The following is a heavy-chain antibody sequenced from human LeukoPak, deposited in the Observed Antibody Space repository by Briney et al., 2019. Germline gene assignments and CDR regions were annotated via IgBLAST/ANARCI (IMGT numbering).Heavy chain of an antibody. CDR1: GGSISSYY. CDR3: AKDLYDSSGYYSGDAFDI. J-gene: IGHJ3*02. CDR2: IYTSGST. V-gene: IGHV4-4*07. Sequence: SETLSLTCTVSGGSISSYYWSWIRQPAGKGLEWIGRIYTSGSTNYNPSLKSRVTMSVDTSKNQFSLKLSSVTAEDTAVYYCAKDLYDSSGYYSGDAFDIWGQGTMVTVSS. D-gene: IGHD3-22*01.